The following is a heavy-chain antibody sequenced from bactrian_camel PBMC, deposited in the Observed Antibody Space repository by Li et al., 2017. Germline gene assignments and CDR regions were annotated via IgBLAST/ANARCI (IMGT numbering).Heavy chain of an antibody. J-gene: IGHJ4*01. Sequence: VQLVESGGGSVQSGGSLRLSCATSGFTFSDHYINWVRQAPGKGLEWVSTDRGGGTYYADSVKGRFTMSRDNAKNTVYLQMNRLKSEDTAVYYCVRDGTTGWALAYWGQGTQVTVS. V-gene: IGHV3S40*01. CDR3: VRDGTTGWALAY. D-gene: IGHD5*01. CDR1: GFTFSDHY. CDR2: TDRGGGT.